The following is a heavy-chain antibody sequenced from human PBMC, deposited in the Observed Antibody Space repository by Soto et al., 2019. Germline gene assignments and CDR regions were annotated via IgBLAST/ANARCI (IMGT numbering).Heavy chain of an antibody. V-gene: IGHV4-59*01. Sequence: QVQLQESGPGLVKPSETLSLTCTVSGGSISSYYWSWIRQPPGKGLEWIGYIYYSGSTNYNPSLKSRVTISVDTSKNQFSLKLSSVTAADTAVYYCARVHCSSTSCYLGGPGWGYHYYGMDVWGQGTTVTVSS. J-gene: IGHJ6*02. CDR3: ARVHCSSTSCYLGGPGWGYHYYGMDV. CDR1: GGSISSYY. CDR2: IYYSGST. D-gene: IGHD2-2*01.